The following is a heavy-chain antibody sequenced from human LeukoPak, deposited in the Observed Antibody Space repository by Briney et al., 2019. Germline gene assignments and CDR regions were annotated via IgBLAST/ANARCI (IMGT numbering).Heavy chain of an antibody. J-gene: IGHJ4*02. Sequence: GASVNVSCKASRYTFTCYYIHWVRQAPGQGLEWMGWINPNSGGTNYAQKFQGRVTMTRDTSISTAYMELSRLRYDDTAVYYCASDISGWGYYFDYWGEGTLVTVSS. CDR3: ASDISGWGYYFDY. CDR2: INPNSGGT. D-gene: IGHD6-19*01. CDR1: RYTFTCYY. V-gene: IGHV1-2*02.